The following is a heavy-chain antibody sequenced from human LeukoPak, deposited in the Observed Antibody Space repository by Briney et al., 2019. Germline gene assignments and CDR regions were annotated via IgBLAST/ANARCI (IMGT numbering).Heavy chain of an antibody. CDR1: GGSFSGYY. J-gene: IGHJ4*02. CDR2: INHSGST. CDR3: ARGDVFGRVIVPFDY. Sequence: SETLSLTCAVYGGSFSGYYWSWIRQPPGKGLEWIGEINHSGSTNYNPSLKSRVTISVDTSKNQFSLKLSSVTAADTAVYYCARGDVFGRVIVPFDYWGQGTLVTVSS. V-gene: IGHV4-34*01. D-gene: IGHD3-16*02.